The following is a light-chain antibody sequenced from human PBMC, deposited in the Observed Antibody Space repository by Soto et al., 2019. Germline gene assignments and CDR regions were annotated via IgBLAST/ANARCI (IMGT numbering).Light chain of an antibody. V-gene: IGKV3-15*01. J-gene: IGKJ1*01. CDR1: QSVGTY. CDR2: GAS. CDR3: QQHDNLPPWT. Sequence: EIAMTQSPATLSVSPRDRATLSCKASQSVGTYLAWYQQKPGQAPRLLIYGASTTAAGVPARCSGGGSGPAYTLTISSLQSEDFAVYYCQQHDNLPPWTFGQGTKVEIK.